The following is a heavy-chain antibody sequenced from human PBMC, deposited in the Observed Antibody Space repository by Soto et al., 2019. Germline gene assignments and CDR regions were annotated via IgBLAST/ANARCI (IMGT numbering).Heavy chain of an antibody. D-gene: IGHD1-1*01. CDR1: GGSISSRGYY. CDR2: IHYTGST. J-gene: IGHJ3*02. Sequence: QLQLQESGPGLVTPSETLSLTCTVSGGSISSRGYYWGWIRQPPGRGLEWIGSIHYTGSTYYNPSLKSRVTISVDPSRNQFSLRLSSVTAADTSVYYCARRYNWNGDDGFDIWGHGTVVSVSS. CDR3: ARRYNWNGDDGFDI. V-gene: IGHV4-39*01.